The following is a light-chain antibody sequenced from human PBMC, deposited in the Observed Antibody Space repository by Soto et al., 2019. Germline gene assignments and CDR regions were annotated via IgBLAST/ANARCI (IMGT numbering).Light chain of an antibody. Sequence: IQLTQAPSSLSASVGDRVTITCRASQGISSYLAWYQQKPGKAPKLLIYAASSLQSGVPSRFSGSGSGTHFTLTISSLQPEDFATYYCQQANTFPLTLGQGTRLEIK. CDR2: AAS. V-gene: IGKV1-9*01. CDR3: QQANTFPLT. CDR1: QGISSY. J-gene: IGKJ5*01.